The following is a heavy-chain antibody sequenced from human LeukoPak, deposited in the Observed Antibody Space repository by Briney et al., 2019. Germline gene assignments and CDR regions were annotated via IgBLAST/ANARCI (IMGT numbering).Heavy chain of an antibody. Sequence: PSETLSFTCTVSGGSISSGSYYWSWIRQPPGKGLEWIGYIYYSGSTNYNPSLKSRVTISVDTSKNQFSLKLSSVTAADTAVYYCARSVEGYCSGTSCYYFYYYMDVWGKGTTVTVSS. V-gene: IGHV4-61*01. CDR1: GGSISSGSYY. CDR2: IYYSGST. J-gene: IGHJ6*03. D-gene: IGHD2-15*01. CDR3: ARSVEGYCSGTSCYYFYYYMDV.